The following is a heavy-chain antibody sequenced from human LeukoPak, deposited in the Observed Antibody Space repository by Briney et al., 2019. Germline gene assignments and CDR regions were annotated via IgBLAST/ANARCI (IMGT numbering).Heavy chain of an antibody. CDR2: MKQDGSEK. CDR3: ARDVDTAMVPSNAFDI. Sequence: GGSLRLSCAASGFTFSSYWMSWVRQAPGKGLEWVANMKQDGSEKYYVDSVKGRFTISRDNAKNSLYLQMNSLRAEDTAVYYCARDVDTAMVPSNAFDIWGQGTMVTVSS. J-gene: IGHJ3*02. D-gene: IGHD5-18*01. V-gene: IGHV3-7*01. CDR1: GFTFSSYW.